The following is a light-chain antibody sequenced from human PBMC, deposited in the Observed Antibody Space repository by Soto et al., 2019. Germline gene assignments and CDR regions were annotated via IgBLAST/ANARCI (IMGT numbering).Light chain of an antibody. J-gene: IGLJ1*01. CDR2: VGTGGIVG. Sequence: QPVLTQPPSASASLGASVTLTCTLSSDYSNSKVDWYQQRPGKSPRFVMRVGTGGIVGSKGDGIPDRFSVLGSGLNRYLIIKNIQGEDESDYLCGADHGSGSNFVYVFGTGTKLTVL. CDR1: SDYSNSK. CDR3: GADHGSGSNFVYV. V-gene: IGLV9-49*02.